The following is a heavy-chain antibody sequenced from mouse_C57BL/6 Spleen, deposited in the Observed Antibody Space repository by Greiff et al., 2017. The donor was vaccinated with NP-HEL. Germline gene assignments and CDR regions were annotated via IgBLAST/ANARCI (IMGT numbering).Heavy chain of an antibody. CDR2: ISYSGST. V-gene: IGHV3-8*01. J-gene: IGHJ1*03. CDR3: ARYKTTVVAHWYFDV. CDR1: GYSITSDY. Sequence: EVKLMESGPGLAKPSQTLSLTCSVTGYSITSDYWNWIRKFPGNKLEYMGYISYSGSTYYNPSLKSRISITRDTSKNQYYLQLNSVTTEDTATYYCARYKTTVVAHWYFDVWGTGTTVTVSS. D-gene: IGHD1-1*01.